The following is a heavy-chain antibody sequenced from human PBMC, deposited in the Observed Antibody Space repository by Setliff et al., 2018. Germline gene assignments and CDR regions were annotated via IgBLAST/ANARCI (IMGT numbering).Heavy chain of an antibody. J-gene: IGHJ4*02. V-gene: IGHV4-34*01. CDR3: ARGRMRGATDY. CDR2: SSHSGST. D-gene: IGHD1-26*01. Sequence: SETLSLTCAVYDGSFSDYYWSWIRQPPGKGLEWIGESSHSGSTSYNPSLKSRLTMSVDTSKNQFSLILRSVTAADTAVYYCARGRMRGATDYWGQGTLVTVSS. CDR1: DGSFSDYY.